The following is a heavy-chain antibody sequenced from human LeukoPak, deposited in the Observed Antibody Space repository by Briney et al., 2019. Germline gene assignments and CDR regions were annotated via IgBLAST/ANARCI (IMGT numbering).Heavy chain of an antibody. Sequence: SETLFLTCTVSGGSISSSSYYWGWIRQPPGKGLEWIGSIYYSGSTYYNPSLKSRVTISVDTSKNQFSLKLSSVTAADTAVYYCARVINYYDTRDAFDIWGQGTMVTVSS. CDR3: ARVINYYDTRDAFDI. V-gene: IGHV4-39*07. CDR1: GGSISSSSYY. J-gene: IGHJ3*02. D-gene: IGHD3-22*01. CDR2: IYYSGST.